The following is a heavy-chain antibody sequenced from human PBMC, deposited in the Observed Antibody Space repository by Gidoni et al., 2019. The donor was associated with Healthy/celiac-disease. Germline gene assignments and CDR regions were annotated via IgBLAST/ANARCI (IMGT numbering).Heavy chain of an antibody. D-gene: IGHD1-26*01. V-gene: IGHV3-23*01. J-gene: IGHJ6*03. CDR3: AKDGEWEPLGSDYMDV. Sequence: EVQLLESGGGLVQPGGSLRLSCAASGFTFSSYAMSWVRQAPGKGLEWVSAISGSGGSTYYADSVKGRFTISRDNSKNTLYLQMNSLRAEDTAVYYCAKDGEWEPLGSDYMDVWGKGTTVTVSS. CDR2: ISGSGGST. CDR1: GFTFSSYA.